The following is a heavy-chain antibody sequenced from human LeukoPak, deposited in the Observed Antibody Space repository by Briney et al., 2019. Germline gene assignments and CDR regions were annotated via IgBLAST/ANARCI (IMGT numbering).Heavy chain of an antibody. CDR3: ARDSPGSSWYRGSFHY. J-gene: IGHJ4*02. CDR2: ISSSSSYI. CDR1: GFTFRSYS. D-gene: IGHD6-13*01. Sequence: PGGSLRLSCAASGFTFRSYSMNWVRQAPGKGLEWVSSISSSSSYIYYADSVKGRFTISRDNAKNSLYLQMNSLRAEDTAVYYCARDSPGSSWYRGSFHYWGQGTLVTVSS. V-gene: IGHV3-21*01.